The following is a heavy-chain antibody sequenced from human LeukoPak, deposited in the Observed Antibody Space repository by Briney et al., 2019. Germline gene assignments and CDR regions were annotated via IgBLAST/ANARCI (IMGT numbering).Heavy chain of an antibody. CDR1: GGSFSGYY. V-gene: IGHV4-34*01. D-gene: IGHD3-22*01. J-gene: IGHJ1*01. Sequence: SETLSLTCAVYGGSFSGYYWSWIRQPPGKGLEWIGEINHSGSTNYSPSLKSRVTISVDTSKDQFSLRLSSVTAADTAVYYCAIGSSGYYPEYFQHWGQGTLVTVSS. CDR3: AIGSSGYYPEYFQH. CDR2: INHSGST.